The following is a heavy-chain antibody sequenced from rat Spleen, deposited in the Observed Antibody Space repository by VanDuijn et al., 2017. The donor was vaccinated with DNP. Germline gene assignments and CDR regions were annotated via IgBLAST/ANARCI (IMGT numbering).Heavy chain of an antibody. CDR2: INYDGSNT. V-gene: IGHV5-7*01. CDR1: GFTFSDHN. Sequence: EVQLVESGGGLVQPGRSLKLSCAASGFTFSDHNMAWVRQAPKKGLEWVATINYDGSNTYYRDSVKGRFTISRDNGKSTLYLQMDSLRSEDTATYYCIRDTAYWGQGTLVTVSS. J-gene: IGHJ3*01. CDR3: IRDTAY. D-gene: IGHD2-1*01.